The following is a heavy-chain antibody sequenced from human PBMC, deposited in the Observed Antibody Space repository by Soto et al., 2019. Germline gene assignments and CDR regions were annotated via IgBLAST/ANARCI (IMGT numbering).Heavy chain of an antibody. J-gene: IGHJ6*03. D-gene: IGHD1-26*01. CDR1: GFTFSSYS. CDR2: ISSSSSYI. Sequence: GGSLRLSCAASGFTFSSYSMNWVRQAPGKGLEWVSSISSSSSYIYYADSVKGRFTISRDNAKNSLYLQMNSLRAEDTAVYYCASSATRAEPYYYYYMDVWGKGTTVTVSS. V-gene: IGHV3-21*01. CDR3: ASSATRAEPYYYYYMDV.